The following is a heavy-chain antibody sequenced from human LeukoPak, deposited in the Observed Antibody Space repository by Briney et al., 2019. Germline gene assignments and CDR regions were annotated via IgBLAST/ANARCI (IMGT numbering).Heavy chain of an antibody. CDR3: ARAPNIYFDSSGYYPIIN. J-gene: IGHJ4*02. CDR2: IYSGGST. CDR1: GFTVSNKY. V-gene: IGHV3-66*01. D-gene: IGHD3-22*01. Sequence: GGSLRLSCAASGFTVSNKYMSWVRQAPGKGLERVSVIYSGGSTYYADSVKGRFTISRDNSKNTLYLQMNSLRAEDTAVYYCARAPNIYFDSSGYYPIINWGQGTLVTVS.